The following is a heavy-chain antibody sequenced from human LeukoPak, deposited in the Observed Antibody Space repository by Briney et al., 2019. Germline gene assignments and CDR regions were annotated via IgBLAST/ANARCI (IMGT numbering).Heavy chain of an antibody. CDR3: ARIRPGVADLAFDY. V-gene: IGHV1-69*04. Sequence: ASVKVSCKASGGTFSSYAISWVRQAPGQGLEWMGRIIPILGIANYAQKFQGRVTITADKSTSTAYMELSSLRSEDTAVYYCARIRPGVADLAFDYWGQGTLVTVPS. D-gene: IGHD2-2*01. CDR1: GGTFSSYA. CDR2: IIPILGIA. J-gene: IGHJ4*02.